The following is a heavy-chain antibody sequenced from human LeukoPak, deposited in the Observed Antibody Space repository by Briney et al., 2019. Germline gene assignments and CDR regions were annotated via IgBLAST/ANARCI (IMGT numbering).Heavy chain of an antibody. Sequence: PYETLSHTCTVSGASISGTRYYWGWIPQPPGKGLEWLGSIYSSGRTYYNASLQSRVTISIATSKNQISLRLNSVTAADTAMYYCARVVSGWYSYYYYYMDVWGKGTTVTVSS. CDR3: ARVVSGWYSYYYYYMDV. D-gene: IGHD6-19*01. CDR1: GASISGTRYY. CDR2: IYSSGRT. J-gene: IGHJ6*03. V-gene: IGHV4-39*02.